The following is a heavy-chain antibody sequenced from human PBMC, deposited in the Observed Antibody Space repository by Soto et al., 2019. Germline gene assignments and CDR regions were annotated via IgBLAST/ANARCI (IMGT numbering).Heavy chain of an antibody. J-gene: IGHJ4*02. CDR2: ISFDGSKK. CDR3: AKARRSYDSSGYCFDY. Sequence: GGSLRLSCAASGLTFSNYAMHWVRQAPGKGLEWVAVISFDGSKKYYVESVKGRFTISRDNSKNTLYVQMNSLRAEDTALYYCAKARRSYDSSGYCFDYWGQGTLVTVSS. CDR1: GLTFSNYA. D-gene: IGHD3-22*01. V-gene: IGHV3-30*18.